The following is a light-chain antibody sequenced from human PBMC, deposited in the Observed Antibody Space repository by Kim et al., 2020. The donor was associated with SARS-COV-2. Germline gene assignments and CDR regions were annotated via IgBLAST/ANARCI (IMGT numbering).Light chain of an antibody. Sequence: SVGDRVTIVCRASQDSEDHLGWYQQKPGKAPKRVIYAASILQTGVPSRFSGSGSGTEFTLTITSLQPEDFATYYCLQHHTYPPTFGRGTKVDIK. CDR2: AAS. CDR3: LQHHTYPPT. J-gene: IGKJ1*01. V-gene: IGKV1-17*01. CDR1: QDSEDH.